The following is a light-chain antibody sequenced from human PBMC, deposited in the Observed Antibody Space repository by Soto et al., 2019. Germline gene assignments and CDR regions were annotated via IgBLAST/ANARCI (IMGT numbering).Light chain of an antibody. CDR1: QSISSY. CDR3: QQSYSTPPKT. J-gene: IGKJ1*01. CDR2: AAS. Sequence: DIQMTQSPSSLAASVGDRVTITCRASQSISSYLNWYQQKPGKAPKLLVYAASSLQSGVPSTFSGSGSGTDFTLTISSLQPEDFATYYCQQSYSTPPKTFGQGTKVDI. V-gene: IGKV1-39*01.